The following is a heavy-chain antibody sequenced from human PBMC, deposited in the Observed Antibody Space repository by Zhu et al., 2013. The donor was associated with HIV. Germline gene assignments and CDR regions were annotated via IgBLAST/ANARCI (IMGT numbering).Heavy chain of an antibody. V-gene: IGHV1-46*03. CDR1: GYTFVSYY. CDR3: ARVAATAGIFI. D-gene: IGHD6-13*01. J-gene: IGHJ4*02. Sequence: QVQLVQSGAEVKKPGASVKVSCKASGYTFVSYYIHWVRQAPGQGLEWMGRIDPSGGSTTYAQQFQGRVTVTSDTSTSTVFLELTTLTSDDTAVYYCARVAATAGIFIWGQGTLVTVSS. CDR2: IDPSGGST.